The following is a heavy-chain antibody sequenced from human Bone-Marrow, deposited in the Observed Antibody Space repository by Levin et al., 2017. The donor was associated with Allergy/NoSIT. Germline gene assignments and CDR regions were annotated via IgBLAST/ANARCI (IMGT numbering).Heavy chain of an antibody. J-gene: IGHJ4*02. D-gene: IGHD3-16*01. CDR1: GFTFDDYA. CDR3: AKDRREGGRFDY. Sequence: PGGSLRLSCAASGFTFDDYAMHWVRQAPGKGLEWVSGISWNSGSIGYADSVKGRFTISRDNAKNSLYLQMNSLRAEDTALYYCAKDRREGGRFDYWGQGTLVTVSS. V-gene: IGHV3-9*01. CDR2: ISWNSGSI.